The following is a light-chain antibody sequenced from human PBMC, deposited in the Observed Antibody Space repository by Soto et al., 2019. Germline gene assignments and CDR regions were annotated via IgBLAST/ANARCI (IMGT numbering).Light chain of an antibody. CDR3: QQRSNWPLT. V-gene: IGKV3-11*01. Sequence: EIVMTQSPASLSVSPGESVTLSCRASQSVDINLAWYQQKPGQAPRLLIYDASNRATGIPARFSGSGSGTDFTLTISSLEPEDFAVYYCQQRSNWPLTFGGGTKVDIK. CDR2: DAS. CDR1: QSVDIN. J-gene: IGKJ4*01.